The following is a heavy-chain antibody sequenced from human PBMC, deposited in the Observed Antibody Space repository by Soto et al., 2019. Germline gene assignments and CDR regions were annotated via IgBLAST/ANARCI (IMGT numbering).Heavy chain of an antibody. J-gene: IGHJ4*02. CDR1: GYTVTSYA. D-gene: IGHD2-21*02. Sequence: QVQLVQSGAEEKKPGASVKVSCKASGYTVTSYAMHWVRQAPGQRLEWMGWINAGNGKTKYSQKFQGRVTITRDTSASTAYMELSSLRSEDTAVYYCARSIVVVTDLYYWGQGTLVTVSS. CDR2: INAGNGKT. CDR3: ARSIVVVTDLYY. V-gene: IGHV1-3*05.